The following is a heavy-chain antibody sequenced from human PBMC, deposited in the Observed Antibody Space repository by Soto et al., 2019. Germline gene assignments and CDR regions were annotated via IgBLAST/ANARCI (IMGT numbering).Heavy chain of an antibody. CDR3: AQTLGLAVAGPGRFDL. J-gene: IGHJ2*01. Sequence: QVQLVQSGAEVKKYGSSVKVSCKASGGTFSRYAISWVRQAPGQGLEWMGGITPMFGTANYAQRFQGRATIPADESRSTAYMQLSSLRSDDTAVYYCAQTLGLAVAGPGRFDLWGRGTLVTVSS. CDR1: GGTFSRYA. CDR2: ITPMFGTA. D-gene: IGHD6-19*01. V-gene: IGHV1-69*12.